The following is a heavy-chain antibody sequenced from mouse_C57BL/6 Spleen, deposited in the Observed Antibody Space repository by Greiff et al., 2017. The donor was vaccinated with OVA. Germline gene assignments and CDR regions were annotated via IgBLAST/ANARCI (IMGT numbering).Heavy chain of an antibody. V-gene: IGHV14-2*01. CDR1: GFNIKAYY. J-gene: IGHJ2*01. D-gene: IGHD1-1*01. CDR3: ARRGTVVFDY. Sequence: VQLQQSGAELVKPGASVKLSCTASGFNIKAYYMHWVKQRTEQGLEWIGRIDPEDGETKYATKFQGKATITADTASNTAYLQISSQTAEDTAVYYCARRGTVVFDYWGQGTTLTVSS. CDR2: IDPEDGET.